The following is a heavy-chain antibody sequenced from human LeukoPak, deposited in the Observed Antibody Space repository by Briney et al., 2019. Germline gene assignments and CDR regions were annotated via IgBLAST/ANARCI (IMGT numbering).Heavy chain of an antibody. J-gene: IGHJ3*02. CDR1: GFTFSNAW. CDR2: IKSKTDGGTT. D-gene: IGHD3-10*01. CDR3: TTGNMVRGVISAPDI. Sequence: GGSLRLSCAASGFTFSNAWMSWVRQAPGKGLEWVGRIKSKTDGGTTDYAAPVKGRFTISRDDSKNTLYLQMNSLKTEDTAVYYCTTGNMVRGVISAPDIWGQGTMVTVSS. V-gene: IGHV3-15*01.